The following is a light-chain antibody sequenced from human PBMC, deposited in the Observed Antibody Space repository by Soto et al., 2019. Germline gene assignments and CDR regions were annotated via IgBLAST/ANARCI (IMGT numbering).Light chain of an antibody. J-gene: IGKJ5*01. CDR1: QSVSNW. V-gene: IGKV1-5*01. CDR2: DAS. Sequence: DIQMTQSPSTLSASVGDRVTITCRASQSVSNWLAWYQQKPGKAPKLLIYDASSLKSGVPSRFSGSGSGTEFTLTISSLQPEDFATYYCQQLNSYPITFGQGTRLEIK. CDR3: QQLNSYPIT.